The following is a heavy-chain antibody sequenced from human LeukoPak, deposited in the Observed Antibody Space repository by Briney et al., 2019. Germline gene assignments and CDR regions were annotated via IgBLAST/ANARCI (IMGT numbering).Heavy chain of an antibody. V-gene: IGHV4-39*01. CDR1: GGSISSSSYY. CDR3: ARQSPYYSRPSAFFDY. J-gene: IGHJ4*02. D-gene: IGHD2-21*01. CDR2: IYYSGST. Sequence: SETLSLTCTLSGGSISSSSYYWGWIRQPPGKGLEWIGSIYYSGSTYYNPSLKSRVTISVDTSKNQFSLKLSSVTAADTAVYYCARQSPYYSRPSAFFDYWGQGTLVTVSS.